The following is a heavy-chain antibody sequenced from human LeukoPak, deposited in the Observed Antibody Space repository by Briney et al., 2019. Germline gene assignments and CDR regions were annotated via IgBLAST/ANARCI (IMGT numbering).Heavy chain of an antibody. Sequence: SETLSLTCTVSGGSISSSSYYWGWIRQPPGKGLEWIGSIYYSGSTYYNPSLKSRVTISVDTSKNQFSLKLSSVTAADTAVYYCAREGIMVRGVITADYWGQGALVTVSS. D-gene: IGHD3-10*01. CDR2: IYYSGST. CDR3: AREGIMVRGVITADY. V-gene: IGHV4-39*02. CDR1: GGSISSSSYY. J-gene: IGHJ4*02.